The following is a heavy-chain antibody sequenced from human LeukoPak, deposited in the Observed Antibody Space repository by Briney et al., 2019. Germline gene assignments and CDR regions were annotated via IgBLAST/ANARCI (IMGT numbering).Heavy chain of an antibody. J-gene: IGHJ6*02. CDR3: ARDRQLLWFGEFYGMDV. CDR1: GFTFDDYA. Sequence: GRSLRLSCAASGFTFDDYAMHWVRQAPGKGLEWVSGISWNSGSIGYADSVKGRFTISRDNSKNTLYLQMNSLRAEDTAVYYCARDRQLLWFGEFYGMDVWGQGTTVTVSS. CDR2: ISWNSGSI. V-gene: IGHV3-9*01. D-gene: IGHD3-10*01.